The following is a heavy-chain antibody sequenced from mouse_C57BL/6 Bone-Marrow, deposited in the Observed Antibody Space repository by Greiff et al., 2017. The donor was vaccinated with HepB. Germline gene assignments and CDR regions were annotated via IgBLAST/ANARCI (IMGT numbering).Heavy chain of an antibody. Sequence: QVQLQQPGAELVKPGASVKLSCKASGYTFTSYWMHWAKQRPGQGLEWIGMIHPNSGSTNYNEKFKSKATLTVDKSSSTAYMQLSSLTSEDSAVYYCARSCTVAPDFDYWGQGTTLTVSS. CDR1: GYTFTSYW. V-gene: IGHV1-64*01. CDR3: ARSCTVAPDFDY. J-gene: IGHJ2*01. D-gene: IGHD1-3*01. CDR2: IHPNSGST.